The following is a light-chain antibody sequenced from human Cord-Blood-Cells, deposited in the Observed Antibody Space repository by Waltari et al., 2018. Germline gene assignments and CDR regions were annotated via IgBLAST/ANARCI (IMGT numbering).Light chain of an antibody. CDR1: QSLLHSNGYNY. CDR3: MQALQTPYS. J-gene: IGKJ2*03. CDR2: LGS. Sequence: DIVMTQSPLSLPVTPGEPASISCRSSQSLLHSNGYNYLDWYLQKPEQSPQLLIYLGSNRASGVPDRFSGSGSGTDFTLKISRVEAEDVGVYYCMQALQTPYSFGHATNMEIK. V-gene: IGKV2-28*01.